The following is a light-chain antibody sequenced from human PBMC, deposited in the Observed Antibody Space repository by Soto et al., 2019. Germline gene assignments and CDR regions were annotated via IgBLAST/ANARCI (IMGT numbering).Light chain of an antibody. CDR3: HQYDNSPLT. J-gene: IGKJ1*01. CDR2: GAS. V-gene: IGKV3-20*01. Sequence: EIVLTQSPCTLSLSPGERATLSCRASQSVSSSYLAWYQQKPGQAPRLLIYGASSMATGIPDRFSGSGSGTEFTPTISRLEPEDFAVYYCHQYDNSPLTFGQGTKVEIK. CDR1: QSVSSSY.